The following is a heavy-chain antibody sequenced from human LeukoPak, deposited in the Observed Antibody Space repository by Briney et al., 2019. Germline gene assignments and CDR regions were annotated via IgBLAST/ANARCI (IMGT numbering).Heavy chain of an antibody. J-gene: IGHJ4*02. D-gene: IGHD6-13*01. CDR2: MFHTGST. CDR3: ARATAGTGYFFDY. V-gene: IGHV4-59*01. CDR1: GDSIRNYY. Sequence: PSETLSLTCTVSGDSIRNYYWTRIRQPPGKGLEWIAYMFHTGSTDHNPSLRSRVTMSVDMSKNQFSLKLSSVTAADTAIYYCARATAGTGYFFDYWGQGALVTVSS.